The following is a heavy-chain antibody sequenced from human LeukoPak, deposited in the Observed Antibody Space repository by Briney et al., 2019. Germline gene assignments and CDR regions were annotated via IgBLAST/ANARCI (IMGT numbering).Heavy chain of an antibody. D-gene: IGHD2-2*01. CDR3: ARGKGYCSSTSCSNNWFDP. Sequence: PSQTLSLTCAVSGGSISSGGYYWSWIRQHPGKGLEWIGYIYYSGSTYYNPSLKSRVTISVDTPKNQFSLKLSSVTAADTAVYYCARGKGYCSSTSCSNNWFDPWGQGTLVTVSS. CDR1: GGSISSGGYY. J-gene: IGHJ5*02. V-gene: IGHV4-31*11. CDR2: IYYSGST.